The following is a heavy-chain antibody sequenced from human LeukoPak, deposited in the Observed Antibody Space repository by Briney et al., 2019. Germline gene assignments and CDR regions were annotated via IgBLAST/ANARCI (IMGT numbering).Heavy chain of an antibody. CDR2: IYYSGST. J-gene: IGHJ6*02. CDR1: GGSISSYY. V-gene: IGHV4-59*08. Sequence: SETLSLTCTVSGGSISSYYWSWIRQPPGKGLEWIGYIYYSGSTNYNPSLKSRVTISVDTSKNQFSLKLGSVTAADTAVYYCARRPYSSSWYYYYGMDVWGQGTTVTVSS. D-gene: IGHD6-13*01. CDR3: ARRPYSSSWYYYYGMDV.